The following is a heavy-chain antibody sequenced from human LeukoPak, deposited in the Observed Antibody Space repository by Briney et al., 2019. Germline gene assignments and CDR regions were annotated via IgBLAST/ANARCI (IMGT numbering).Heavy chain of an antibody. CDR2: ISGSGGST. CDR3: AMSPSNYYDSSGYMRGHDY. J-gene: IGHJ4*02. D-gene: IGHD3-22*01. V-gene: IGHV3-23*01. Sequence: PGGSLRLSCAASGFTFSSYAMSWVRQAPGKGLEWVSAISGSGGSTYYADSVKGRFTISRDNSMNTPYLQMNSLRAEDTAVYYCAMSPSNYYDSSGYMRGHDYWGQGTLVTVSS. CDR1: GFTFSSYA.